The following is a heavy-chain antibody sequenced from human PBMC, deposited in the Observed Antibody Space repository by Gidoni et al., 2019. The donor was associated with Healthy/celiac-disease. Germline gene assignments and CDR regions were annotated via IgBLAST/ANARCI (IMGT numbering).Heavy chain of an antibody. J-gene: IGHJ4*02. CDR2: INHSGST. V-gene: IGHV4-34*01. Sequence: QVQLQQWGAGLLKPSETLSLTCAVYGGSFSGYYWSWIRQPPGKGLEWIGEINHSGSTNYNPSLKSRVTISVDTSKNQFSLKLSAVTAADTAVYYCATSGRDHYYDSSGYYSFDYWGQGTLVTVSS. CDR3: ATSGRDHYYDSSGYYSFDY. D-gene: IGHD3-22*01. CDR1: GGSFSGYY.